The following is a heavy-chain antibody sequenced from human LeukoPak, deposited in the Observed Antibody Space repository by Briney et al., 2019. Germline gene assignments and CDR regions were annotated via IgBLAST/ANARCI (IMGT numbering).Heavy chain of an antibody. Sequence: QPGGSLRLSCAASGFPFSSYNMNWVRQAPGKGLEWVSSISYSSRARYYADSVKGRFTVSRDNFKDSLYLQMDSLRAEDTAVYYCARAYCSSTSCFGWGQGTLVTVSS. J-gene: IGHJ4*02. CDR1: GFPFSSYN. V-gene: IGHV3-48*01. CDR2: ISYSSRAR. D-gene: IGHD2-2*01. CDR3: ARAYCSSTSCFG.